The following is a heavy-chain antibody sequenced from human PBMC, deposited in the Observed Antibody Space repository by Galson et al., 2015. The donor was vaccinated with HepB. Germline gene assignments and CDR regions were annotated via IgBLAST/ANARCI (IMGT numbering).Heavy chain of an antibody. CDR3: AREMRINYGMDV. Sequence: SLRLSCAASGFTLISYWMTWVRQAPGKGLEWVANIKQDGGEKNYVDSVKGRFTIFRDNVKNSLYLQMDSLRAEDTAVYYCAREMRINYGMDVWGQGTTVTVSS. CDR1: GFTLISYW. J-gene: IGHJ6*02. CDR2: IKQDGGEK. V-gene: IGHV3-7*05. D-gene: IGHD2-15*01.